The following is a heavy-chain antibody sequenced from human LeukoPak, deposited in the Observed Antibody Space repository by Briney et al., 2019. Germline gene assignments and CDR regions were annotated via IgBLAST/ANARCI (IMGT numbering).Heavy chain of an antibody. CDR3: ARDQYYYGSGTPFDP. CDR1: GGSISSYY. J-gene: IGHJ5*02. V-gene: IGHV4-4*07. CDR2: IYTSGST. D-gene: IGHD3-10*01. Sequence: SETLSLTCTVSGGSISSYYWSWIRQPAGKGPEWIGRIYTSGSTNYNPSLKSRVTMSVDTSKNQFSLKLNSVTAADTAVYYCARDQYYYGSGTPFDPWGQGTLVTVSS.